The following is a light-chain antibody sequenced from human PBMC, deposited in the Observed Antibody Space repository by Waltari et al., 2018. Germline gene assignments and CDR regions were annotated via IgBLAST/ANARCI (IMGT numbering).Light chain of an antibody. CDR1: SLRTSY. CDR3: SSRDSSASHVL. CDR2: GKN. J-gene: IGLJ2*01. Sequence: SSELTQDPAVSVALGQTVRITCQGASLRTSYASWYQQKSGQAPILVLFGKNKRPSGIPDRFSGYNSESTTSLTITGAPAEDEADYYCSSRDSSASHVLFAGGTKVTVL. V-gene: IGLV3-19*01.